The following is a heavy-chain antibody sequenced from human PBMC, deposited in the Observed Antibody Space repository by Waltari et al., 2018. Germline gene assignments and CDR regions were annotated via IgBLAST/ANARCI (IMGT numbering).Heavy chain of an antibody. V-gene: IGHV3-53*01. Sequence: EVQLVESGGGLIQPGGSLRLSCAASGFTVSSNYMRWVRQAPGKGLEWVSVINSGGDTHYADSVKGRFTISRDSSKNTVYLQMSTLRAEDTALYYCARDVTGYYYFDLWGRGTLVTVSS. J-gene: IGHJ2*01. CDR2: INSGGDT. CDR3: ARDVTGYYYFDL. CDR1: GFTVSSNY.